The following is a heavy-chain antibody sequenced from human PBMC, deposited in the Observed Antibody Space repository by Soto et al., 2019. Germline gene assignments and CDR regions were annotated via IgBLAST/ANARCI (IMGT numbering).Heavy chain of an antibody. CDR3: ARDLAEGSGSAGFDY. Sequence: GASVKVSCKASGYTFTGYFMHWVRQAPGQGLEWMGWINPKSGGTMYPQKFQGRVTMTWDTSISTAYMSLTRLSSDDTAVYYWARDLAEGSGSAGFDYWGQGTLVTVSS. V-gene: IGHV1-2*02. J-gene: IGHJ4*02. CDR1: GYTFTGYF. CDR2: INPKSGGT. D-gene: IGHD1-26*01.